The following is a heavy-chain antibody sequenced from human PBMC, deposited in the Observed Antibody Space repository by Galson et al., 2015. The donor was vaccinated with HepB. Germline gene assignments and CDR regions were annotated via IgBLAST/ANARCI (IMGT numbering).Heavy chain of an antibody. CDR2: TYYRSKWYN. D-gene: IGHD7-27*01. Sequence: CAISGDSVSSNSAAWNWIRQSPSRGLEWLGRTYYRSKWYNDYAVSVKSRITINPDTSKNQFSLQLNSVTPEDTAVYYCARGGLTGDPTIYYFDYWGQGTLVTVSS. J-gene: IGHJ4*02. CDR3: ARGGLTGDPTIYYFDY. CDR1: GDSVSSNSAA. V-gene: IGHV6-1*01.